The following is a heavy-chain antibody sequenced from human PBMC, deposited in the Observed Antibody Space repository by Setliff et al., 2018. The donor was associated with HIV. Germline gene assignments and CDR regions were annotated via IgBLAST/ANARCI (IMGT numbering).Heavy chain of an antibody. CDR2: SIPILGIG. V-gene: IGHV1-69*02. Sequence: SVKVSCKASGGTFSSYTINWVRQAPGQGLEWMGRSIPILGIGNDEQAQKFKARVTFTADKSTSTVYMELSSLRSEDTAVYYCARCGAGEWHLYMDVWGKGTAVTVSS. CDR1: GGTFSSYT. D-gene: IGHD3-16*01. CDR3: ARCGAGEWHLYMDV. J-gene: IGHJ6*03.